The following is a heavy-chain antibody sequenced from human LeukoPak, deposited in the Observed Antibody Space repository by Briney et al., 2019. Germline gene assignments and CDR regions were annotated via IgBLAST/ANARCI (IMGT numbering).Heavy chain of an antibody. CDR1: GFTFSAYW. CDR2: IKPDGSFT. J-gene: IGHJ4*02. V-gene: IGHV3-74*01. Sequence: GGSLRLSCEASGFTFSAYWMHWVRQAPGKGLVWVSRIKPDGSFTTYADSVKGRFTISRDNAKNTLYLQMNSLRGEDTAVYYCATEGSIGRWGQGTLVTVSS. D-gene: IGHD3-3*02. CDR3: ATEGSIGR.